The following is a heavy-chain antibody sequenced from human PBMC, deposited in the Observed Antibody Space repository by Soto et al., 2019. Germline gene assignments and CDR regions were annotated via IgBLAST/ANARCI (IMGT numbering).Heavy chain of an antibody. CDR1: GGSISSSSYY. J-gene: IGHJ4*02. D-gene: IGHD3-22*01. Sequence: QLQLQESGPGLVKPSETLSLTCTVSGGSISSSSYYWGWIRQPPGKGLEWIGSIYYSGSTYYNPSLKSRVTISVDTSKNQFSLKLSSVTAADTAVYYCARFLRSYDSSGYYYILGEYYFDYWGQGTLVTVSS. V-gene: IGHV4-39*01. CDR3: ARFLRSYDSSGYYYILGEYYFDY. CDR2: IYYSGST.